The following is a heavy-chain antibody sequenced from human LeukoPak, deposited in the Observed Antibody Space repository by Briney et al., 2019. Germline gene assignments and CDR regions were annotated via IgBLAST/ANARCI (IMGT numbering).Heavy chain of an antibody. CDR3: AKHRLVPGSVFGY. V-gene: IGHV3-30*02. D-gene: IGHD6-19*01. CDR2: IRYDGTNK. Sequence: PGRSLRLSCVASGFSFRDYDMHWVRQAPGKGLEWVAFIRYDGTNKYHGDSVKGRFTISRDNSNNTLYLQMNSLRAEDTAVYYCAKHRLVPGSVFGYWGQGTLVIVSS. CDR1: GFSFRDYD. J-gene: IGHJ4*02.